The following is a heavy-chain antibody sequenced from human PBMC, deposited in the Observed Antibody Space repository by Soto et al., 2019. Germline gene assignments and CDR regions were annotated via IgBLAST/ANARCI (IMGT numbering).Heavy chain of an antibody. CDR2: ISSYNGNT. J-gene: IGHJ6*02. CDR3: ARAGWSYDILTGPPGPHYYYYGMDV. CDR1: GYTFTSYG. Sequence: GASVKVSCKASGYTFTSYGISWVRQAPGQGLEWMGWISSYNGNTNYAQKLQGRVTMTTDTSTSTAYMELRSLRSDDTAVYYCARAGWSYDILTGPPGPHYYYYGMDVWGQGTTVTVSS. D-gene: IGHD3-9*01. V-gene: IGHV1-18*01.